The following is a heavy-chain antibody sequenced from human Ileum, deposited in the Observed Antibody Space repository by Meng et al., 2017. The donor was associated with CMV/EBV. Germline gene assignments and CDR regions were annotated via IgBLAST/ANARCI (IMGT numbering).Heavy chain of an antibody. CDR3: ARESELLRFDH. D-gene: IGHD6-6*01. CDR2: TAYRSKWDY. V-gene: IGHV6-1*01. Sequence: QVQLQASGPGLVKPSQTLSLTCDISGDSVSTNNVAWNWIRQSPLRGLEWLGRTAYRSKWDYEYSVSVKSRITISPDTSKNQFSLQLRSVTPEDTAVYYCARESELLRFDHWGQGTLVTVSS. J-gene: IGHJ4*02. CDR1: GDSVSTNNVA.